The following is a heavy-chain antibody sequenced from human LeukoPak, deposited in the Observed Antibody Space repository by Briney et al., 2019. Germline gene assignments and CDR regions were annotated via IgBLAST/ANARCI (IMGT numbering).Heavy chain of an antibody. CDR1: GYSISSGYY. CDR2: IYYTGST. Sequence: PSETLSLTCTVSGYSISSGYYWGWIRQPPGRGLEWIGSIYYTGSTYYNPSLKSRVTISVDTSKNQFSLKLSSVTAADTAVYYCARRDYSRTAFDPWGQGTLVTVSS. CDR3: ARRDYSRTAFDP. D-gene: IGHD2-21*01. J-gene: IGHJ5*02. V-gene: IGHV4-38-2*02.